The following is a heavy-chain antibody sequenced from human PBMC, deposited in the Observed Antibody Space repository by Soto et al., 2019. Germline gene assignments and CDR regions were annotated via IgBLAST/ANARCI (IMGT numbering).Heavy chain of an antibody. J-gene: IGHJ4*02. Sequence: GGSLRLSCAASGFTFSSCAMGWVRQAPGKGLEWVSDIIDSGGSTYYADSVKGRFTISRDNSKNTLYLQMNSLRAEDTALYYCAKGHSKDGYNYYFDYWGQGTLVTVSS. D-gene: IGHD5-12*01. CDR1: GFTFSSCA. V-gene: IGHV3-23*01. CDR3: AKGHSKDGYNYYFDY. CDR2: IIDSGGST.